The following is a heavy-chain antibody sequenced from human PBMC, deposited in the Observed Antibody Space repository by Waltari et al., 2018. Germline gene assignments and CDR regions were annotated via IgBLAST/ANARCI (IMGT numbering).Heavy chain of an antibody. CDR3: TTRTWADGFD. CDR2: IKNKIDGVTI. V-gene: IGHV3-15*02. Sequence: EVLLVEAGGSLVKPGGSLRLSCAGSGFSFSNAWMNWVRQAPGKGLEWVGRIKNKIDGVTIDYAAPLKGRFTISRDDSKNTLYLQMNSLKIEDTAVYYCTTRTWADGFDIGAKGQWSPSLQ. D-gene: IGHD7-27*01. J-gene: IGHJ3*02. CDR1: GFSFSNAW.